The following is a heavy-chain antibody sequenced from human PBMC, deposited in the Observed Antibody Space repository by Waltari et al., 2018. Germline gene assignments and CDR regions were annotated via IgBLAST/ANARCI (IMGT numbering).Heavy chain of an antibody. J-gene: IGHJ6*03. D-gene: IGHD3-22*01. CDR2: IYTSGST. CDR3: ARAGHYYDSSGYYYMDV. V-gene: IGHV4-4*07. Sequence: QVQLQESGPGLVKPSETLSLTCTVSGGSISSYYWSWIRQPAGKGLEWIGRIYTSGSTNHNPSLKSRVTMSVDTSKNQFSLKLSSVTAADTAVYYCARAGHYYDSSGYYYMDVWGKGTTVTVSS. CDR1: GGSISSYY.